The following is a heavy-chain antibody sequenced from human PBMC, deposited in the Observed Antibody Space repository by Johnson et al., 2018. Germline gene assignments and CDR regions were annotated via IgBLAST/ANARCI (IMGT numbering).Heavy chain of an antibody. D-gene: IGHD2-8*02. CDR3: ARGGDCTDNNCPPLYYYYMDD. CDR2: IGTAGDT. J-gene: IGHJ6*03. Sequence: QWVRQATGKGPEWVSGIGTAGDTYYPGSVKGRFTISRDNAKKSLYLQMNSLRAGDTAVYYCARGGDCTDNNCPPLYYYYMDDWGKGTTVTVSS. V-gene: IGHV3-13*01.